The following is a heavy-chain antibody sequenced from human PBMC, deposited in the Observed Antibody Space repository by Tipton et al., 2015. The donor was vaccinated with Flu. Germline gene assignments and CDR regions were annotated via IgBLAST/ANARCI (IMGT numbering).Heavy chain of an antibody. J-gene: IGHJ4*02. D-gene: IGHD3-10*02. CDR3: ARLSYYDVDLKNFYFED. V-gene: IGHV4-39*01. CDR2: IYYSGRA. Sequence: LRLSCTVSGGSVNGYFWSWIRQPPGKGLEWIGSIYYSGRAYYNPSLKSRVTMSVDTSKNQFSLKLSSVTAADTAVYYCARLSYYDVDLKNFYFEDWGQGTLVTVSS. CDR1: GGSVNGYF.